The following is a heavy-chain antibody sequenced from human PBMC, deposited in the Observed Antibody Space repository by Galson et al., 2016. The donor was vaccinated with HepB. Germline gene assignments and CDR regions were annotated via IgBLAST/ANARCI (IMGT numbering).Heavy chain of an antibody. CDR3: ARDSSIWHLYLDL. CDR1: GFTVSSNY. J-gene: IGHJ2*01. CDR2: IYSGGST. D-gene: IGHD6-13*01. Sequence: SLRLSCAASGFTVSSNYMSWVRQAPGKGLEWVSIIYSGGSTYYADSVMGRFIISRDNSKNTVHLQMNSLRAEDTAGYYCARDSSIWHLYLDLWGLGTLVTVSS. V-gene: IGHV3-53*01.